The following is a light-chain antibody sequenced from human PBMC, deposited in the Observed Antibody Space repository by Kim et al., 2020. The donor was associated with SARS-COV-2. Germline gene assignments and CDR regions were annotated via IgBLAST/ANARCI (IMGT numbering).Light chain of an antibody. CDR2: YDS. Sequence: AAGKTARITCGGNNIGSKSVHWYQQKPGQAPVLVIYYDSDRPSGIPERFSGSNSGNTAALTISRVEAGDEADYYCQVWDSSSDHRVFGGGTQLTVL. CDR1: NIGSKS. J-gene: IGLJ3*02. V-gene: IGLV3-21*04. CDR3: QVWDSSSDHRV.